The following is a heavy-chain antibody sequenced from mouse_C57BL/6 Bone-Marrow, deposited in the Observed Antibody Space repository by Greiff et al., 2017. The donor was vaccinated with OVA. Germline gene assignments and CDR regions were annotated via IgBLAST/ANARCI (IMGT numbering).Heavy chain of an antibody. Sequence: EVQLQESGGGLVKPGGSLKLSCAASGFTFSSYAMSWVRQTPEKRLEWVATISDGGSYTYYPDNVKGRFTISRDNAKNNLYLQMSHLKSEDTAMYYCARDLRNKGYFDVWGTVTTVTVSS. V-gene: IGHV5-4*01. CDR3: ARDLRNKGYFDV. D-gene: IGHD1-1*01. CDR2: ISDGGSYT. J-gene: IGHJ1*03. CDR1: GFTFSSYA.